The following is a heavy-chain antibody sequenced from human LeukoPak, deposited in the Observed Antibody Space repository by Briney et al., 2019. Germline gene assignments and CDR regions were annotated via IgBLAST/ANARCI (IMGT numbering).Heavy chain of an antibody. J-gene: IGHJ4*02. CDR2: IYYSGGT. D-gene: IGHD5-24*01. V-gene: IGHV4-39*07. Sequence: SETLSLTCTVSGGSISSSSHYWGWIRQPPGKGLEWIGSIYYSGGTYYNPSLKSRGTISVDTSKNQFSLKLRSVTAADTAMYYCAREDGGRDGYNYEGIFDYWGQGILVTVSS. CDR3: AREDGGRDGYNYEGIFDY. CDR1: GGSISSSSHY.